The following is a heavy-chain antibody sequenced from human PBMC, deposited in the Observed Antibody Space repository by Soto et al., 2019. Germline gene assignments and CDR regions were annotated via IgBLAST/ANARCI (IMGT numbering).Heavy chain of an antibody. J-gene: IGHJ6*02. CDR3: ASAWGPSYYYGMDV. CDR2: IIPIFGTA. Sequence: QVQLVQSGAEVKKPGSSVKVSCKASGGTFSSYAISWVRQAPGQGLEWMGGIIPIFGTADYAQKFQGRVAITADAATSTAYMELSSLRSGDTAVYYCASAWGPSYYYGMDVWGQGTTVTVSS. D-gene: IGHD3-16*01. V-gene: IGHV1-69*12. CDR1: GGTFSSYA.